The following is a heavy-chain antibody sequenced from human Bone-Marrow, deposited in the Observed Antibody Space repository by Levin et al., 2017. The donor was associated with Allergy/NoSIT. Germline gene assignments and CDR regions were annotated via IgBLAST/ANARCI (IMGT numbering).Heavy chain of an antibody. Sequence: GGSLRLSCAASGFTFSSYAMHWVRQAPGKGLEWVAVISYDGSNKYYADSVKGRFTISRDNSKNTLYLQMNSLRAEDTAVYYCARVTPMMADDYWGQGTLVTVSS. CDR1: GFTFSSYA. CDR3: ARVTPMMADDY. J-gene: IGHJ4*02. D-gene: IGHD3-22*01. V-gene: IGHV3-30-3*01. CDR2: ISYDGSNK.